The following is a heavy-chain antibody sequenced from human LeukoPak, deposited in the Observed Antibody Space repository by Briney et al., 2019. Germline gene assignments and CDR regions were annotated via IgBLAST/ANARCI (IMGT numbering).Heavy chain of an antibody. V-gene: IGHV3-53*01. CDR2: IYSGGST. J-gene: IGHJ4*02. D-gene: IGHD4-17*01. CDR1: GFTVSSNY. Sequence: PGGSLRLSCAASGFTVSSNYMSWVRQAPGKGLEWVSVIYSGGSTYYADSVKGRFTISRDNSKNTLYLQMNSLRAEDTAVYYCARSTVTSWGVDYWGQGTLVTVSP. CDR3: ARSTVTSWGVDY.